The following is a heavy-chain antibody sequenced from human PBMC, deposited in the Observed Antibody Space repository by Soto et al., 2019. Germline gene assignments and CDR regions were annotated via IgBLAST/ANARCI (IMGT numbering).Heavy chain of an antibody. CDR1: GFTFSSYG. V-gene: IGHV3-30*18. D-gene: IGHD4-17*01. CDR3: AKGAVTTSLYYFDY. Sequence: QVQLVESGGGVVQPGRSLSLSCAASGFTFSSYGMHWVRQAPGKGLEWVAVISYDGSEKYYAVSVKGRFTISRDNSKNTLYLQMNSLRAEDTAVYYCAKGAVTTSLYYFDYWGQGTLVPVSS. CDR2: ISYDGSEK. J-gene: IGHJ4*02.